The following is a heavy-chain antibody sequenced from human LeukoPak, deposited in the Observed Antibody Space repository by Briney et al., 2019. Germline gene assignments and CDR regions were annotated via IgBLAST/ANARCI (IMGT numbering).Heavy chain of an antibody. Sequence: SETLSLTCAVYGGSFSGYYWSWIRQPPGKGLEWIGEINHSGSTNYNPSLKSRVTISVDASKNQFSLKLSSVTAADTAVYYCARAHSSGYYYWGQGTLVTVSS. V-gene: IGHV4-34*01. CDR1: GGSFSGYY. CDR2: INHSGST. CDR3: ARAHSSGYYY. J-gene: IGHJ4*02. D-gene: IGHD3-22*01.